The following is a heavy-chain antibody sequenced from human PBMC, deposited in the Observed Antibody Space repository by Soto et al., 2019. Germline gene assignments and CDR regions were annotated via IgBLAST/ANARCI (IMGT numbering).Heavy chain of an antibody. V-gene: IGHV3-30*18. CDR3: AKGGRQWLVTSDFNY. Sequence: VRLVESGGGVVQPGRSLRLSCAASGFTFSDYAMHWVRQAPGKGLEWVAVVSHDGRNTHYADSVKGRFTISRDSSKNTVSREMTSLRAEDTAVYYCAKGGRQWLVTSDFNYWGQGALVTVSS. CDR1: GFTFSDYA. J-gene: IGHJ4*02. D-gene: IGHD6-19*01. CDR2: VSHDGRNT.